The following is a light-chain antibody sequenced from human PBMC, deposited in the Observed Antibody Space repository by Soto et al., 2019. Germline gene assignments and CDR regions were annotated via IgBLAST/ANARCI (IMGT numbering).Light chain of an antibody. CDR2: EVS. CDR3: SSYTSSSTYV. V-gene: IGLV2-14*01. CDR1: SRDVGGYNY. J-gene: IGLJ1*01. Sequence: QSVLTQPASVSGSPGQSITISCTGTSRDVGGYNYVSWYQQHPGKAPKLMIYEVSYRPSGVSNRFSGSKSGNTASLTISGLQAEDEADYYCSSYTSSSTYVFGAGTKLTVL.